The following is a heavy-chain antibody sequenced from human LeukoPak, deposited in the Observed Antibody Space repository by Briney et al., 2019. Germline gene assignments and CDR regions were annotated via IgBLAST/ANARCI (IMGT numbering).Heavy chain of an antibody. Sequence: GGSLRLSCAASGFTFSSYGMHWVRQAPGKGLEWVAVIWYDGSNKYYADSVKGRFTISRDNSKNTLYLQMNSLSAEDTAVYYCARSARHYYYYYMDVWGKGTTVTASS. J-gene: IGHJ6*03. CDR1: GFTFSSYG. CDR3: ARSARHYYYYYMDV. V-gene: IGHV3-33*01. CDR2: IWYDGSNK.